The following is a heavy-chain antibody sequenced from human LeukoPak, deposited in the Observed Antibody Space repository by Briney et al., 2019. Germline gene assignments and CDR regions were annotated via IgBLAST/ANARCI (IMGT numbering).Heavy chain of an antibody. J-gene: IGHJ4*02. CDR2: IWYDGRNK. D-gene: IGHD2-2*01. Sequence: GGSLRLSCAASGFTFSSYDMHWVRQAPGKGLEWVAVIWYDGRNKFYADSLKGRFTISRDNSKNTLYLQMNSLRAEDTAVYYCARGVPALDYWGQGTLVTVSS. CDR3: ARGVPALDY. CDR1: GFTFSSYD. V-gene: IGHV3-33*01.